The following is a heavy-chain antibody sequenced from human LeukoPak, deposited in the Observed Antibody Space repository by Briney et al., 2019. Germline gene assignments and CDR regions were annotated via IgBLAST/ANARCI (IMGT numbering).Heavy chain of an antibody. J-gene: IGHJ4*02. CDR1: GGSISSYY. D-gene: IGHD3/OR15-3a*01. V-gene: IGHV4-39*01. Sequence: SETLSLTCTVSGGSISSYYWSWIRQPPGEGLEWIGSIYYSGSTYYNTSLKSRVTISVDTSKNQFSLRLNSVTAADTAVYFCARQTGAGLFILPGGQGTLVTVSS. CDR3: ARQTGAGLFILP. CDR2: IYYSGST.